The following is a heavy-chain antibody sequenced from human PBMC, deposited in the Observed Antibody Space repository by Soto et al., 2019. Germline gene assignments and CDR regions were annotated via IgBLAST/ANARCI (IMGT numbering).Heavy chain of an antibody. J-gene: IGHJ3*02. D-gene: IGHD3-10*01. V-gene: IGHV4-39*01. CDR2: IYYSGTT. Sequence: QLQLQESGPGLVKPSETLSLTCTVSGGSITSSSYYWGWIRQPPGKRLEWIGSIYYSGTTYYNPSHKSRVTISVDTSKNQFSLKLSSVTAADTAMYYCARGSVDYGTTESFDIWGQGTMVTVSS. CDR3: ARGSVDYGTTESFDI. CDR1: GGSITSSSYY.